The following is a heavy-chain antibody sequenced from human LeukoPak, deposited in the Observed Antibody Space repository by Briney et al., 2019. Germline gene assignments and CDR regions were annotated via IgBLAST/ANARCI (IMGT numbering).Heavy chain of an antibody. Sequence: SETLSLTCTVSGGSISRSTYYWGWIRQPPGKGLEWIGSIYSSGSTYYNASLQSRVTISVDTSKNQFSLKLSSVTAADTAVYYCARGIVAAGDDWFDPWGQGTLVTVSS. CDR1: GGSISRSTYY. CDR2: IYSSGST. V-gene: IGHV4-39*07. J-gene: IGHJ5*02. D-gene: IGHD6-13*01. CDR3: ARGIVAAGDDWFDP.